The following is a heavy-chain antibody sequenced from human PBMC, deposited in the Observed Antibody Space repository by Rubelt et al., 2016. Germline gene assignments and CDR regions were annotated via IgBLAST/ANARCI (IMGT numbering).Heavy chain of an antibody. J-gene: IGHJ5*02. V-gene: IGHV1-68*02. CDR1: GYTFTYCS. CDR3: ARDLAVVAATPVGLPSWFDP. Sequence: QLQLGQSEAEVKKPGASVKVSCKASGYTFTYCSLHWLQQAPGQGLERMRWITLYNGNTNYAKKFQGGVTITRDTAAGTAYMGLGSLRAEDTAVYYCARDLAVVAATPVGLPSWFDPWGQGTLVTVSS. CDR2: ITLYNGNT. D-gene: IGHD2-15*01.